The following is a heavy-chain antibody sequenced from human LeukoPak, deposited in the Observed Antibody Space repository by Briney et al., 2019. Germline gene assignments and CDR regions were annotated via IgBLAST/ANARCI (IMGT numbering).Heavy chain of an antibody. D-gene: IGHD1-26*01. CDR1: GFTFSRYW. Sequence: PGGSLRLSCAAAGFTFSRYWMTWVRQAPGKGLEWVANIKQDGSEKSHVDSVKGRFTISRDNAKNSLFLQMNSLRAEDTAVYYCVSSVYSGYYYSSRYFDLWGRGTLVTVSS. V-gene: IGHV3-7*01. CDR2: IKQDGSEK. J-gene: IGHJ2*01. CDR3: VSSVYSGYYYSSRYFDL.